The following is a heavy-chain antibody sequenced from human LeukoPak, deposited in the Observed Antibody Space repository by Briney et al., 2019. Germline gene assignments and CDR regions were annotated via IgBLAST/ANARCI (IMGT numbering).Heavy chain of an antibody. D-gene: IGHD2-2*01. J-gene: IGHJ4*02. V-gene: IGHV3-74*01. CDR1: GFTFCSYW. CDR3: ARSNANSFDS. CDR2: IDSDGSST. Sequence: GGSLRLSCAASGFTFCSYWVYWVRQAPGKGLVWVSRIDSDGSSTDYADSVKGRFTISRDNAKNTLYLQMNSLRAEDTAVYYCARSNANSFDSWGPGTLVTVSS.